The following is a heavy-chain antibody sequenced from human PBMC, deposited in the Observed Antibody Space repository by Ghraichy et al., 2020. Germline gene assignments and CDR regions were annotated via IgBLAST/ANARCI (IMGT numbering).Heavy chain of an antibody. J-gene: IGHJ1*01. CDR2: IYHSGST. V-gene: IGHV4-38-2*01. CDR1: GYSISSGYY. CDR3: ASRTSYYDSSAYYAEYFQH. Sequence: SETLSLTCAVSGYSISSGYYWGWIRQPPGKGLEWVGSIYHSGSTSYNPSLKSRVTISVDTSKNQFSLKLSSVTAADTAVYYCASRTSYYDSSAYYAEYFQHWGQGTLVTVSS. D-gene: IGHD3-22*01.